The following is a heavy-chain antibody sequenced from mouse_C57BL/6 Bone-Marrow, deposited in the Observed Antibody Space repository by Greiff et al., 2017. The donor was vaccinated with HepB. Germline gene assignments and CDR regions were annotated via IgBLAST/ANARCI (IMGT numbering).Heavy chain of an antibody. Sequence: EVQLVESEGGLVQPGSSMKLSCTASGFTFSDYYMAWVRQVPEKGLEWVANINYDGSSTYYLDSLKSRFIISRDNAKNILYLQMSSLKSEDTATYYCARALYGSSYFYYAMDYWGQGTSVTVSS. CDR2: INYDGSST. V-gene: IGHV5-16*01. D-gene: IGHD1-1*01. CDR3: ARALYGSSYFYYAMDY. CDR1: GFTFSDYY. J-gene: IGHJ4*01.